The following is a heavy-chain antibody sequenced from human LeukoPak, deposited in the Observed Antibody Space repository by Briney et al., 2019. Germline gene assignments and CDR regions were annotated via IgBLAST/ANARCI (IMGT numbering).Heavy chain of an antibody. V-gene: IGHV4-59*01. CDR2: IYYTGST. J-gene: IGHJ4*02. D-gene: IGHD6-19*01. CDR1: GGSISSYY. Sequence: PSETLSLTCTVSGGSISSYYWSWIRQPPGKGLEWVGYIYYTGSTNYNPSLKSRVTISVDTSNNQFSLKLSSVTTADTAVYYCARGRGSSGWFDYWGQGTLVTVSS. CDR3: ARGRGSSGWFDY.